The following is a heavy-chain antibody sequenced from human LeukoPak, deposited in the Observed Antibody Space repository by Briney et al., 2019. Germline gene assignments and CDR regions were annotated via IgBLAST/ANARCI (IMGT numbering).Heavy chain of an antibody. CDR1: GGSISSYY. CDR2: VSHSGST. Sequence: SETLSLTCTVSGGSISSYYWSWVRQPPGKGLEWIGYVSHSGSTNYNPSLKSRVSISVDTSKIHFSLRLNSVTGADTAVYYCARGAVAGSYFDYWGQGTLVTVSS. D-gene: IGHD6-19*01. J-gene: IGHJ4*02. CDR3: ARGAVAGSYFDY. V-gene: IGHV4-59*01.